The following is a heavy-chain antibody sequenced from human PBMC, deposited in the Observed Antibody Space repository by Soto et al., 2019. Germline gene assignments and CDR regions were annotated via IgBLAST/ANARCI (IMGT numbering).Heavy chain of an antibody. Sequence: EVQLVESGGGSIQPGGSLRLSCAASGFTVSRTHMSWVRQAPGKGLEWVSLIYSGGTTYYAASVKGRFTISRDNSKNTLYLQMNSLSAEDTAVYYCAIRRGYSGYDSAFDIWGQGTMVTVSS. CDR3: AIRRGYSGYDSAFDI. CDR1: GFTVSRTH. CDR2: IYSGGTT. D-gene: IGHD5-12*01. V-gene: IGHV3-53*01. J-gene: IGHJ3*02.